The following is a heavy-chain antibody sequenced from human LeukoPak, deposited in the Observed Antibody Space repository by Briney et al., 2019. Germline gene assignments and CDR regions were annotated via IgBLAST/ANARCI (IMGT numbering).Heavy chain of an antibody. D-gene: IGHD3-16*01. CDR1: GGTFSSYA. Sequence: SVKVSCKASGGTFSSYAISWVRQAPGQGLEWMGRIIPILGIANYAQKFQGRVTITADKSTSTAYMELSSLRSEDPAVYYCAATFPVYGDPWGWGQGTLVTVSS. CDR2: IIPILGIA. CDR3: AATFPVYGDPWG. J-gene: IGHJ4*02. V-gene: IGHV1-69*04.